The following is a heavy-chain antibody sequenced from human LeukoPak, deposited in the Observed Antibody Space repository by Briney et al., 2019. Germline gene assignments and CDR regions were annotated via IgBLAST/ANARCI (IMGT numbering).Heavy chain of an antibody. V-gene: IGHV3-21*01. CDR1: GFTFNTYS. CDR3: ARSFHPVAPIAAADP. J-gene: IGHJ5*02. CDR2: ISGSSTYI. Sequence: GGSLRLSCAASGFTFNTYSLIWVRQAPGKGLEWVSSISGSSTYIFYAESVKGRFTISRDNAKNSLYLQMDGLRAEDTAVYYCARSFHPVAPIAAADPWGQGTLVTVSS. D-gene: IGHD6-13*01.